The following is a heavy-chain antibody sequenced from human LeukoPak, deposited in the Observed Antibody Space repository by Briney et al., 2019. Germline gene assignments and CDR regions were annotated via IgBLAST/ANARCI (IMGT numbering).Heavy chain of an antibody. CDR3: ARDLGYCSSTSCYWHYYYYYMDV. CDR1: GYTFTGYY. V-gene: IGHV1-2*02. J-gene: IGHJ6*03. Sequence: GASVKVSCKASGYTFTGYYMHWVRQAPGQGLEWMGWINPNSGGTNYAQKFQGRVTMTRDTSISTAYMELRSLRSDDTAVYYCARDLGYCSSTSCYWHYYYYYMDVWGKGTTVTVSS. D-gene: IGHD2-2*01. CDR2: INPNSGGT.